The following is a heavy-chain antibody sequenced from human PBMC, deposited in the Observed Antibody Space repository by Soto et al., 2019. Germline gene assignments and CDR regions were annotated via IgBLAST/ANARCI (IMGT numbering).Heavy chain of an antibody. J-gene: IGHJ6*02. CDR1: GGSISSYY. Sequence: SETLSLTCTVSGGSISSYYWSWIRQPPGKGLECIGYIYYSGSTNYNPSLKSRVTISVDTSKNQFSLKLSSVTAADTAVYYCARGNQLLYYYYGMDVWGQGTTVTVSS. D-gene: IGHD2-2*01. CDR2: IYYSGST. V-gene: IGHV4-59*01. CDR3: ARGNQLLYYYYGMDV.